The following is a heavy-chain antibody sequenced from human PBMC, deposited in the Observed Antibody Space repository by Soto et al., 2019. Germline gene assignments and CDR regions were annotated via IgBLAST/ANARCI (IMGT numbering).Heavy chain of an antibody. CDR1: GGSISSSSYY. D-gene: IGHD3-22*01. V-gene: IGHV4-39*01. CDR3: ACYYYDSSGYYYVPGVY. Sequence: PSETLSLTCAVSGGSISSSSYYWGWIRQPPGKGLEWIGSISYSGSTYYNPSLKSRVTISVDTSKNQFSLKLSSVTAADTAVYYCACYYYDSSGYYYVPGVYWGQGTLVIVSS. CDR2: ISYSGST. J-gene: IGHJ4*02.